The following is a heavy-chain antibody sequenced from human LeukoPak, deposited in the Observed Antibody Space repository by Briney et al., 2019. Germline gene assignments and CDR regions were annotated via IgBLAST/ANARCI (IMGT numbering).Heavy chain of an antibody. J-gene: IGHJ4*02. CDR3: AKANRRNFCSGGSCYFDY. CDR1: GFTFSSYG. D-gene: IGHD2-15*01. CDR2: IWYDGSNK. Sequence: GGSLRLSCAASGFTFSSYGMHWVRQAPGKGLEWVAVIWYDGSNKYYADSVKGRFTISRDNSKNTLYLQMNSLRAEDTAVYYCAKANRRNFCSGGSCYFDYWGQGTLVTVSS. V-gene: IGHV3-33*06.